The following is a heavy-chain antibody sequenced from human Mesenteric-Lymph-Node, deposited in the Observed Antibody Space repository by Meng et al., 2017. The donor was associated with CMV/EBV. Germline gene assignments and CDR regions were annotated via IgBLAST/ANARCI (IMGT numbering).Heavy chain of an antibody. Sequence: ASVKVSCKASGYTFTGYYMHWVRQAPGQGLEWMGWINPNSGGTNYAQKFQGRVTMTRDTSISTAYMELSSLRSDDTAVYYCARDFGDYTNWFDPWGLGTLVTVSS. CDR2: INPNSGGT. CDR1: GYTFTGYY. D-gene: IGHD3-10*01. J-gene: IGHJ5*02. V-gene: IGHV1-2*02. CDR3: ARDFGDYTNWFDP.